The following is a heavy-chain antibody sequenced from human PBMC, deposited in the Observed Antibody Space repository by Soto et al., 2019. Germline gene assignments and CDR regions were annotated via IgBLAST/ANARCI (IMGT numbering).Heavy chain of an antibody. D-gene: IGHD2-21*01. V-gene: IGHV3-48*03. J-gene: IGHJ4*02. CDR3: ARGNSPVHVF. Sequence: EVQLVESGGGLVQPGGSLRLSCAASGFTFSSYEMNWVRQAPGKGLEWVSYITSSGSTIYYADSVKGRFTISRDNAKNSLYLQMNSLSAEDTAVYYCARGNSPVHVFWGQGTLVTVSS. CDR1: GFTFSSYE. CDR2: ITSSGSTI.